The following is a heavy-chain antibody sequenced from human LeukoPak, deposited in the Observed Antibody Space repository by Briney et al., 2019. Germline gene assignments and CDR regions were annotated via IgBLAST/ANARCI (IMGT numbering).Heavy chain of an antibody. J-gene: IGHJ4*02. CDR1: GFTFSTYN. CDR2: ISSSSRYI. CDR3: ARGEMAATL. V-gene: IGHV3-21*01. D-gene: IGHD5-24*01. Sequence: GGSLRLSCTASGFTFSTYNVNWVRQAPGKGLEWVSSISSSSRYIYYADSVKGRFTISRDNAKNSLYLQMNSLRAEDTAVYYCARGEMAATLWGQGTLVTVSS.